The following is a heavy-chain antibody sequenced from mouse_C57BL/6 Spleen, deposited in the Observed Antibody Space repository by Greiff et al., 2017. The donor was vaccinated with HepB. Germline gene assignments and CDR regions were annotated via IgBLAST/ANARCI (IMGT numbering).Heavy chain of an antibody. J-gene: IGHJ3*01. D-gene: IGHD3-2*02. CDR1: GFTFSSYA. CDR3: AAHATSWFAY. V-gene: IGHV5-4*03. Sequence: EVMLVESGGGLVKPGGSLKLSCAASGFTFSSYAMSWVRQTPEKRLEWVATISDGGSYTYYPDNVKGRFTISRDNAKNNLYLQMSHLKSEDTAMYYCAAHATSWFAYWGQGTLVTVSA. CDR2: ISDGGSYT.